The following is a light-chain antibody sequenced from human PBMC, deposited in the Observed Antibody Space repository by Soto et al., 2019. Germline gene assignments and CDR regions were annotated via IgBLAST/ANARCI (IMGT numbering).Light chain of an antibody. CDR3: QQFDSLPIT. J-gene: IGKJ4*01. CDR1: QDISTH. V-gene: IGKV1-33*01. CDR2: DVS. Sequence: DIQMTQSPSSLSASVGDRVTITCQASQDISTHLTWFQQKPGKAPKLLIYDVSTLETGVPSRFSGSGSGTDFTLSISSLQPEDIATYYCQQFDSLPITFGGGTKVDIK.